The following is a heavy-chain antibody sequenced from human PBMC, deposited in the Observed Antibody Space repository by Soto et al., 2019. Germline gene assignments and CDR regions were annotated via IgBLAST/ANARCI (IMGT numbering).Heavy chain of an antibody. Sequence: QVQLQESGPGLVKPSETLSLTCAVSGASMNTYYCSWIRQPPGKGLEWIGYFYYSGLTNYNPSLKSRVTISLDTSKNQFSLKLSSVTAADTAVYFCARGNTHGYYYMDVWGRGTTVTVSS. CDR1: GASMNTYY. CDR2: FYYSGLT. J-gene: IGHJ6*03. CDR3: ARGNTHGYYYMDV. V-gene: IGHV4-59*08. D-gene: IGHD3-22*01.